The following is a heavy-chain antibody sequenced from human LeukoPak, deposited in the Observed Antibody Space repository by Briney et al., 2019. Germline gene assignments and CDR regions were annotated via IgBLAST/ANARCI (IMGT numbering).Heavy chain of an antibody. D-gene: IGHD4-17*01. V-gene: IGHV1-2*02. J-gene: IGHJ4*02. CDR2: INPNRGGT. CDR1: GYTFTGYY. CDR3: ARVSVTVTTSPMGDY. Sequence: ASVKVSCKASGYTFTGYYMHWVRQAPGQGLEWMGWINPNRGGTNYAQKFQGRVTMTRDTSISTAYMELSRLRSDDTAVYYCARVSVTVTTSPMGDYWGQGTLVTVSS.